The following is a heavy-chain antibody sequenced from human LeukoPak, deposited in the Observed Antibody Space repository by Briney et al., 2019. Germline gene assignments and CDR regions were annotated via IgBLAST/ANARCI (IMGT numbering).Heavy chain of an antibody. Sequence: ASVKVSCKVSGYTLTELSMHWVRQAPGKGLEWMGGFDPEDGETIYAQKFQGRVTMTEDTSTDTAYMELSSLRSEDTAVYYCATDMMVRGVIIRRGYYFDYWGQGTLVTVSS. J-gene: IGHJ4*02. CDR3: ATDMMVRGVIIRRGYYFDY. CDR2: FDPEDGET. D-gene: IGHD3-10*01. V-gene: IGHV1-24*01. CDR1: GYTLTELS.